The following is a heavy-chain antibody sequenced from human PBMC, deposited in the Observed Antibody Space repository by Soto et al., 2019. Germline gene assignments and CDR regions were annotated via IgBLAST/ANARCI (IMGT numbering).Heavy chain of an antibody. Sequence: QVQLVESGGGLVKPGGSLRLSCATSGFTFSDYSMSWIRQAPGKGLEWVSYISGSDSTIYYEDSAKGRFTISRDNAKNSLYLQMNSLRAEDTAVYYCARASGDPPYSWFDPWGQGTLVTVSS. D-gene: IGHD2-21*01. CDR3: ARASGDPPYSWFDP. CDR1: GFTFSDYS. CDR2: ISGSDSTI. V-gene: IGHV3-11*01. J-gene: IGHJ5*02.